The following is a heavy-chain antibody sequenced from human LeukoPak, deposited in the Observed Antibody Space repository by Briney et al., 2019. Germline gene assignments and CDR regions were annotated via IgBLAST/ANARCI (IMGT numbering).Heavy chain of an antibody. CDR1: RFTFRSFG. D-gene: IGHD4-17*01. CDR3: AKDYGANYYYYYMDV. J-gene: IGHJ6*03. CDR2: IRYDGSNK. V-gene: IGHV3-30*02. Sequence: GGSLRLSCVASRFTFRSFGMYWVRQAPGKGLEWVAFIRYDGSNKYYVESVKGRFTISRDNSKNTLYLQMNSLRAEDMAVYYCAKDYGANYYYYYMDVWGKGTTVTVSS.